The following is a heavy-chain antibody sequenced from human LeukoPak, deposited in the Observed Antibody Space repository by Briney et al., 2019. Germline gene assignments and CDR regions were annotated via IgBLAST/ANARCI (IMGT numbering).Heavy chain of an antibody. CDR3: ARPTYSYGHRVDF. J-gene: IGHJ4*02. Sequence: SETLSLTCSVSGYSISSGCSWGWIRQPPGKGLEWIGTIDHSGTTFYNPSLKSRVSMSIDASRNQFSLKLSSVTAADTAVYFCARPTYSYGHRVDFWGQGTLVTVSS. D-gene: IGHD5-18*01. CDR2: IDHSGTT. V-gene: IGHV4-38-2*02. CDR1: GYSISSGCS.